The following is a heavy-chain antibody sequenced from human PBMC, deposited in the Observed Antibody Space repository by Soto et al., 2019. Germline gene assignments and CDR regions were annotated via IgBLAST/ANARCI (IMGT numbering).Heavy chain of an antibody. CDR3: ARATGLEQLGGTYSDSLDV. CDR1: GDTFDTFA. D-gene: IGHD2-15*01. CDR2: IIPIFRTP. Sequence: QVQLVQSGAEVVKPGSSVKVSCKASGDTFDTFAISWVRQAPGQGLEWMGGIIPIFRTPDYGQKFQGRVTFTADESTCTAYVELSRLASEDTAVYHGARATGLEQLGGTYSDSLDVWGQGTTVTVSS. V-gene: IGHV1-69*12. J-gene: IGHJ6*02.